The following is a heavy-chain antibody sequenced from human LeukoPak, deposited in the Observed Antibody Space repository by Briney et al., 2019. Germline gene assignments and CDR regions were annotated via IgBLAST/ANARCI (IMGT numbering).Heavy chain of an antibody. D-gene: IGHD3-10*01. V-gene: IGHV4-59*13. Sequence: PSETLSLTCSVSYGSINNYYWSWIRQPPGKGREWIGYIYPSGRTTYTPSLKGRVTMSVDTSKNQHYLKLTSVTAADTAVYYCAGDYSSGSYRFDFWGRGSLVTVSS. CDR2: IYPSGRT. CDR3: AGDYSSGSYRFDF. J-gene: IGHJ4*02. CDR1: YGSINNYY.